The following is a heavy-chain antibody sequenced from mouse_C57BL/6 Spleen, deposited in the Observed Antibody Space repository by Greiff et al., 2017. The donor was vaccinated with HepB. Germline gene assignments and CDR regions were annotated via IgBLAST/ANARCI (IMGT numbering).Heavy chain of an antibody. CDR1: GFTFSDYG. V-gene: IGHV5-15*04. CDR3: ARRGTTVVGAMDY. D-gene: IGHD1-1*01. CDR2: ISNLAYSI. J-gene: IGHJ4*01. Sequence: EVMLVESGGGLVQPGGSLKLSCAASGFTFSDYGMAWVRQAPRKGPEWVAFISNLAYSIYYADTVKGRFTISRENAKNTRYLEMSSLRSEDTAMYYCARRGTTVVGAMDYWGQGTSVTVSS.